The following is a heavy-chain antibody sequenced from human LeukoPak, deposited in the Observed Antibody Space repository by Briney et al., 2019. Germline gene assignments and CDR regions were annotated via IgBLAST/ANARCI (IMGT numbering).Heavy chain of an antibody. V-gene: IGHV3-23*01. J-gene: IGHJ3*02. Sequence: GGSLRLSCAASGFTFSSYAMSWVRQAPGKGLEWVSAISGSGGSTYYADSVKGRFTISRDNSKNTLYLQMNSLRAEDTAVYYCTSSIMITFGGVIVRGALDIWGQGTMVTVSS. CDR3: TSSIMITFGGVIVRGALDI. CDR1: GFTFSSYA. CDR2: ISGSGGST. D-gene: IGHD3-16*02.